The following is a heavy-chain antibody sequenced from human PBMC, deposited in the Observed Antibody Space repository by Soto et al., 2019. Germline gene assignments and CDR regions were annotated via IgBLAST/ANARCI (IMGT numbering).Heavy chain of an antibody. CDR1: GGTIISYY. V-gene: IGHV4-59*01. CDR2: IYYSGST. CDR3: ARGLISGYYLYDAFDI. D-gene: IGHD3-22*01. J-gene: IGHJ3*02. Sequence: PSETLSLTCTVSGGTIISYYWSWIRQPTGKGLEWIGYIYYSGSTNYNPSLKSRVTISVDTSKNQFSLKLSSVTAADTAVYYCARGLISGYYLYDAFDIWGQGTMVTVSS.